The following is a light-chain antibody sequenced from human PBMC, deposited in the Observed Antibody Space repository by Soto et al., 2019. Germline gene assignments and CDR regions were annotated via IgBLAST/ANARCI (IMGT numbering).Light chain of an antibody. CDR1: QSVSNTF. CDR2: GAS. J-gene: IGKJ1*01. Sequence: EVVLTQSPDTLSLSPGERATLSCRASQSVSNTFLAWYQQRPGQAPRLLIYGASSRATGIPDRFSGSGSGTDFTLTITRLEPEDFALYYCQQFGTSATFGQGTKVKIK. V-gene: IGKV3-20*01. CDR3: QQFGTSAT.